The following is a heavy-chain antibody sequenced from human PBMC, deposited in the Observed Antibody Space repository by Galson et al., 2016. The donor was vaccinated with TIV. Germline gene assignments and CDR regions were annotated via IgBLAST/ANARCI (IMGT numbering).Heavy chain of an antibody. CDR1: GFTFSHFD. D-gene: IGHD3-22*01. V-gene: IGHV3-30*18. J-gene: IGHJ4*02. Sequence: SLRLSCAASGFTFSHFDMHWVRQSPGKGLEWLAVILYDGSSQFYADSVEGRFAISRDHSKNTLYLQMNRLGAEDTALYYCAKSGDSRSIDSWGQGTLVIVSS. CDR2: ILYDGSSQ. CDR3: AKSGDSRSIDS.